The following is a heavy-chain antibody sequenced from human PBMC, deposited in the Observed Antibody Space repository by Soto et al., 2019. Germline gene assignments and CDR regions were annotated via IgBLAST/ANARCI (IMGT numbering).Heavy chain of an antibody. D-gene: IGHD6-6*01. Sequence: GGSLRLSCAASGFTFSSYAMHWVRQAPGKGLEWVAVISYDGSNKYYADSVKGRFTISRDNSKNTLYLQMNSLRAEDTAVYYCAREGSIAARRGYFDYWGQGTLVTVSS. V-gene: IGHV3-30-3*01. J-gene: IGHJ4*02. CDR2: ISYDGSNK. CDR1: GFTFSSYA. CDR3: AREGSIAARRGYFDY.